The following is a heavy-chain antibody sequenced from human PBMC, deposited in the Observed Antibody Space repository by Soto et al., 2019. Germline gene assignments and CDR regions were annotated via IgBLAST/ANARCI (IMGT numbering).Heavy chain of an antibody. CDR3: AKAAGRESSSSWSDY. D-gene: IGHD6-13*01. Sequence: GSLRLSCAASGFTFSSYGMHWVRQAPGKGLEWVAVISYDGSNKYYADSVKGRFTISRDNSKNTLYLQMSSLRAEDTAVYYCAKAAGRESSSSWSDYWGQGTLVTVSS. V-gene: IGHV3-30*18. CDR2: ISYDGSNK. CDR1: GFTFSSYG. J-gene: IGHJ4*02.